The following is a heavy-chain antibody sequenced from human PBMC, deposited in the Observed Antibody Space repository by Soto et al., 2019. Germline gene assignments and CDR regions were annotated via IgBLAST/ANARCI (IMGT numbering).Heavy chain of an antibody. D-gene: IGHD3-16*01. Sequence: EVQLVESGGGLVKPGGSLRLSCAASGFTFSSYSMNWVRQAPGKGLEWVSSISSSSSYIYYADSVKGRFTISRDNAKNSLYLQMNSLRAEDTAVYYCARSRLNYYYYMDVWGKGTTVTVSS. CDR2: ISSSSSYI. CDR3: ARSRLNYYYYMDV. CDR1: GFTFSSYS. J-gene: IGHJ6*03. V-gene: IGHV3-21*01.